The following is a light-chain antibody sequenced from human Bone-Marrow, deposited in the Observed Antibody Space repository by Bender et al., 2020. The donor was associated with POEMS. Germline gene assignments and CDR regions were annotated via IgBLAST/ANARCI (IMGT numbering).Light chain of an antibody. CDR1: NIGSES. J-gene: IGLJ2*01. Sequence: SYVLTQPPSVSVAPGQTARITCGGNNIGSESVHWYQRKPGQAPVLVVYDDSGRPSGIPERFSGSTSGNTATLTISKVEVGDEADYSCQVWDSNSDHHVIFGGGTKLTVL. CDR3: QVWDSNSDHHVI. CDR2: DDS. V-gene: IGLV3-21*02.